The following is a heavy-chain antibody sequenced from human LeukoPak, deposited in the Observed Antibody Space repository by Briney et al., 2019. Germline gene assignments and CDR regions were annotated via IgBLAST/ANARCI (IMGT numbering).Heavy chain of an antibody. CDR2: ISGSGGST. Sequence: GGSLRLSCAASGFTFSSYAMSWVRQAPGKGLEWVSAISGSGGSTYYADSVKGRFTISRHNSKNTLYLQMNSLRAEDTAVYYCAKDRVTTVTTYSFDYWGQGTLVTVSS. CDR3: AKDRVTTVTTYSFDY. CDR1: GFTFSSYA. V-gene: IGHV3-23*01. J-gene: IGHJ4*02. D-gene: IGHD4-11*01.